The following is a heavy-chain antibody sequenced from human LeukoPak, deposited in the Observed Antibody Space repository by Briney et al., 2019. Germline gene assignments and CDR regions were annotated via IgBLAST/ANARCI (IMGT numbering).Heavy chain of an antibody. J-gene: IGHJ6*03. CDR2: INPSGGST. Sequence: ASVKVSCKASGYTFTSYYMHWVRQAPGQGLEWMGLINPSGGSTSYAQKFQGRVTMTRDMSTSTVYMELSSLRSEDTAVYYCARRGGYNYLGYYYYYMDVWGKGTTVTVSS. CDR3: ARRGGYNYLGYYYYYMDV. D-gene: IGHD5-24*01. CDR1: GYTFTSYY. V-gene: IGHV1-46*01.